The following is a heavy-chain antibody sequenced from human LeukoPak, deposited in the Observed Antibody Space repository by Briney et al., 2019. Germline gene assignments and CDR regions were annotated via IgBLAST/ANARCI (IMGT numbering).Heavy chain of an antibody. D-gene: IGHD6-13*01. CDR3: ARGSGTSWYDY. CDR2: MNTNTGDT. CDR1: GYTFTANY. V-gene: IGHV1-2*04. J-gene: IGHJ4*02. Sequence: ASVPVSCKASGYTFTANYMHWVRQAPGQGLEWMGWMNTNTGDTYNVQKFQGCVTMTRDTSITTAYMELSRLTLDDTAVYYCARGSGTSWYDYWGQGTLVTVSS.